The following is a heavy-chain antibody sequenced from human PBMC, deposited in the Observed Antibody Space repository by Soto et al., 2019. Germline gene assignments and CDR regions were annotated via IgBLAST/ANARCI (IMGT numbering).Heavy chain of an antibody. J-gene: IGHJ4*02. V-gene: IGHV4-31*03. CDR3: AVPPRYSSGWYDY. D-gene: IGHD6-19*01. CDR1: GGSIISGGYS. CDR2: IYSSGST. Sequence: SLTCTVSGGSIISGGYSWTWIRQHPGKGLEYIGYIYSSGSTYYNPSLKSRVSISVDTSKNQFSLKLNSVTAADTAVYYCAVPPRYSSGWYDYWGQGTLVTVSS.